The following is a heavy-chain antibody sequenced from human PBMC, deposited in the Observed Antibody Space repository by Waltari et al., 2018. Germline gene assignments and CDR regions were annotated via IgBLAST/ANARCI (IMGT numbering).Heavy chain of an antibody. CDR1: GGSISSYY. V-gene: IGHV4-59*01. CDR2: FYHSGTI. CDR3: ARGVGTGLYSRTWFDP. D-gene: IGHD3-16*01. Sequence: QVQLQESGPGLAKPSETLSLTCSVSGGSISSYYWSWIRQPPGKGLEWLGYFYHSGTINYSPALKGRLTMSTDTSKNQISLKLRSVTAADTAGYYCARGVGTGLYSRTWFDPWGQGTLVTVSS. J-gene: IGHJ5*02.